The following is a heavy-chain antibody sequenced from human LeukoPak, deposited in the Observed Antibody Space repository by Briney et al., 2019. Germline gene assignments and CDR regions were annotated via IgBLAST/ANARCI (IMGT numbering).Heavy chain of an antibody. CDR3: ARGGAYCSGGSCYWFDP. Sequence: SETLSLTCTVSGGSISSSSYYWGWIRQPPGKGLEWIGSIYYSGSTYYNPSLKSRVTISVDTSKNQFSLKLSSVTAADTAVYYCARGGAYCSGGSCYWFDPWGQGTLVTVSS. CDR1: GGSISSSSYY. J-gene: IGHJ5*02. D-gene: IGHD2-15*01. CDR2: IYYSGST. V-gene: IGHV4-39*07.